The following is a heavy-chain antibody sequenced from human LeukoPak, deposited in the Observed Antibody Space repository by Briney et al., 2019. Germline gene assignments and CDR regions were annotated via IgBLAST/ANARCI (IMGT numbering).Heavy chain of an antibody. D-gene: IGHD4-17*01. CDR1: GGTFSSYA. Sequence: SVKVSCKASGGTFSSYAISWVRQAPGQGLEWIGGIIPIFGTANYAQKFQGRVTITADESTSTAYMELSSLRSEDTAVYYCARTTRVADAFDIWGQGTMVTVSS. CDR2: IIPIFGTA. CDR3: ARTTRVADAFDI. J-gene: IGHJ3*02. V-gene: IGHV1-69*13.